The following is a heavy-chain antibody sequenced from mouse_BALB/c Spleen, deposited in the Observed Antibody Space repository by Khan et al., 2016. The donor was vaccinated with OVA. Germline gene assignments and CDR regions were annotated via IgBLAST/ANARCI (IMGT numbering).Heavy chain of an antibody. CDR2: ISSGSSTI. CDR1: GFTFSSFG. J-gene: IGHJ2*01. V-gene: IGHV5-17*02. D-gene: IGHD1-1*01. CDR3: VSHYYGKNYFDY. Sequence: EVELVESGGGLVQPGGSRKLSCAASGFTFSSFGMHWVRQAPEKGLEWVAYISSGSSTIYYADTVKGRFTISRDNPKNTLFLQMTSLRSEDTAMYYCVSHYYGKNYFDYWGQGTTLTVSS.